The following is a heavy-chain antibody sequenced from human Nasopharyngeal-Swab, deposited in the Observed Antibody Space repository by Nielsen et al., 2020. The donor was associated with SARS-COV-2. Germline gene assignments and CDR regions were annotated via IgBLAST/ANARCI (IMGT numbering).Heavy chain of an antibody. D-gene: IGHD2-8*02. Sequence: ASVKVSCKASGYTFTGYYMHWVRQAPGQGLEWMGRINPNSGGTNYAQKFQGRVTMTRDTSISTAYMELSRLRSDDTAVYYCARDRQRTGLMTGWFDPWGQVTLVTVSS. CDR1: GYTFTGYY. CDR3: ARDRQRTGLMTGWFDP. V-gene: IGHV1-2*06. J-gene: IGHJ5*02. CDR2: INPNSGGT.